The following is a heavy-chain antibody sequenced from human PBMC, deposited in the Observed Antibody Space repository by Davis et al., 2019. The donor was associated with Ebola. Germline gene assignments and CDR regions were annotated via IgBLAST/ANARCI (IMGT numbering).Heavy chain of an antibody. CDR1: GYSISSGYY. V-gene: IGHV4-38-2*02. Sequence: SETLSLTCTVSGYSISSGYYWGWVRQPPGKGLEWIGEISQSGNTVYKPSLKGRIAILMDTSTNQFSLKLTSVTAADTAVYYCARATRGPVALDHWGQGSLVTVSS. J-gene: IGHJ4*02. CDR2: ISQSGNT. CDR3: ARATRGPVALDH. D-gene: IGHD4-23*01.